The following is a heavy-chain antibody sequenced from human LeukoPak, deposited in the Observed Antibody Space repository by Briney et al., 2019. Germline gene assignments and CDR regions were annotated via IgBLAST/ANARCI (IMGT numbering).Heavy chain of an antibody. CDR3: ARVMWSSGYSITLEY. V-gene: IGHV1-2*02. CDR2: INPNSGGT. CDR1: GYTFTGYY. D-gene: IGHD3-22*01. J-gene: IGHJ4*02. Sequence: ASVKVSCKASGYTFTGYYMHWVRQAPGQGLEWMGWINPNSGGTNYAQKFQGRVTMTRDTSISTAYMELSRLRSDDTAVYYCARVMWSSGYSITLEYWGQGTLVTVSS.